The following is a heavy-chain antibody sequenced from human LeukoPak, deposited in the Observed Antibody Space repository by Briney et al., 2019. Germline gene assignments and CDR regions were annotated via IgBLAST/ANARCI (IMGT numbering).Heavy chain of an antibody. V-gene: IGHV4-30-4*08. D-gene: IGHD3-10*01. Sequence: PSQTLSLTCTVSGGSISSGDYYWSWIRQPPGKGLEWIGYIYYSGSTYYNPSLKSRVTMSVDTSKNQFSLKLSSVTAADTAVYYCARQIWFGESRPFDYWGQGTLVTVSS. CDR1: GGSISSGDYY. J-gene: IGHJ4*02. CDR2: IYYSGST. CDR3: ARQIWFGESRPFDY.